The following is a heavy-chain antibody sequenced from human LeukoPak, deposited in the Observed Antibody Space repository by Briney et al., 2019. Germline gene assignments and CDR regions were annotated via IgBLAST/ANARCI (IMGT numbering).Heavy chain of an antibody. D-gene: IGHD3-16*02. Sequence: GGSLRLSCAASGFTFSSYSMNWVRQAPGKGLEWVSVIYSGGSTYYADSVKGRFTISRDNSKNTLYLQMNSLRAEDTAVYYCARVEYDYVWGSYRKSGYFDYWGQGTLVTVSS. CDR2: IYSGGST. CDR3: ARVEYDYVWGSYRKSGYFDY. V-gene: IGHV3-66*01. CDR1: GFTFSSYS. J-gene: IGHJ4*02.